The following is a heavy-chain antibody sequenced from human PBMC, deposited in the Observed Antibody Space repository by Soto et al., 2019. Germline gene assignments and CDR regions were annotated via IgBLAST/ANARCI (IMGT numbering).Heavy chain of an antibody. V-gene: IGHV3-23*01. D-gene: IGHD2-2*01. CDR2: ISGSGGST. J-gene: IGHJ4*02. CDR1: GFTFSSYA. Sequence: EVQLLESGGGLVQPGGSLRLSCAASGFTFSSYAMSWVRQAPGKGLEWVSAISGSGGSTYYADSVKGRFTISRDNSKNTLYLQMNSLSAEGTAVYYCAKTVVVPAVARPDYWGQGTLVTVSS. CDR3: AKTVVVPAVARPDY.